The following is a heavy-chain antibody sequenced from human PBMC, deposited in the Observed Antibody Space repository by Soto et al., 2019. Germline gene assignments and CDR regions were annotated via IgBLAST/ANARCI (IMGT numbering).Heavy chain of an antibody. CDR1: GYTFTGYY. J-gene: IGHJ6*02. V-gene: IGHV1-46*01. CDR3: ARKRGSGSYSSFLDV. D-gene: IGHD3-10*01. CDR2: INPSGGST. Sequence: ASVKVSCKASGYTFTGYYMHWVRQAPGQGLEWMGIINPSGGSTSYAQKFQGRVTMTRDTSTSTVYMELSSLRSEDTAVYYCARKRGSGSYSSFLDVWGQGTTVTVSS.